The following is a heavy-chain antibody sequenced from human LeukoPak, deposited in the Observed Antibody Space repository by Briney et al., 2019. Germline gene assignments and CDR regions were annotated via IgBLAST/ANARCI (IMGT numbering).Heavy chain of an antibody. D-gene: IGHD6-13*01. V-gene: IGHV3-30*18. J-gene: IGHJ6*02. CDR1: GFTFSTYA. CDR3: AKEVTIPAAGRKDYYYYYGLDV. Sequence: GGSLRLSCAASGFTFSTYAVHWVRQAPGKGLEWVAVISSGESDKYHAGSVKGRFTISRDNSKNTLYLQMDSLRAEDTAVYYCAKEVTIPAAGRKDYYYYYGLDVWGQGTTVTVSS. CDR2: ISSGESDK.